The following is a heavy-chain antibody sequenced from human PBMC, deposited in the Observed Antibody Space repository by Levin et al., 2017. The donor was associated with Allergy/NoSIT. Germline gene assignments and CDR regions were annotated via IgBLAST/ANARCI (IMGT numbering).Heavy chain of an antibody. Sequence: SGPTLVKPTQTLTLTCTFSGFSLTTSGMCVSWIRQPPGNALEWLARIDLDDDKYYSTSLKTRLTISRATSKHQVVLTMTSMDPVDTATYDCARATNLYYGRGFDYWGQGTPVTVSS. D-gene: IGHD3-10*01. CDR2: IDLDDDK. CDR3: ARATNLYYGRGFDY. CDR1: GFSLTTSGMC. V-gene: IGHV2-70*11. J-gene: IGHJ4*02.